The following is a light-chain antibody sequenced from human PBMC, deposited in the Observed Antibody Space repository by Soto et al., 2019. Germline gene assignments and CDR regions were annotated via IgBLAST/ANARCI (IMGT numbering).Light chain of an antibody. J-gene: IGLJ1*01. Sequence: QSVLTQPASVSGCRGQSITISCTGTSSDVGGYNYVSWYQQLPGKAPKLMIYDVSDRPSGVSNRFSGSKSGNTASLTISGLHAEDEADYSFSSYTSSTLYVFGTGTKVTVL. V-gene: IGLV2-14*01. CDR2: DVS. CDR3: SSYTSSTLYV. CDR1: SSDVGGYNY.